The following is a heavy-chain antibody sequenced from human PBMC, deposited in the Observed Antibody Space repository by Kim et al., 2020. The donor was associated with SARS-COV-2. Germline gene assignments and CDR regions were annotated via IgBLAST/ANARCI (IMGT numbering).Heavy chain of an antibody. Sequence: GGSLRLSCAASGFYVSNYYMTWVRQAPGRGLEWVSVIYSGGTTYYSDPVKGRFTISRDTAENTLYLQMESLRAVDTAVYYCAKSAGSGSSFRHFDSWGQGTLVTVSA. J-gene: IGHJ4*02. D-gene: IGHD3-10*01. CDR1: GFYVSNYY. CDR3: AKSAGSGSSFRHFDS. V-gene: IGHV3-53*01. CDR2: IYSGGTT.